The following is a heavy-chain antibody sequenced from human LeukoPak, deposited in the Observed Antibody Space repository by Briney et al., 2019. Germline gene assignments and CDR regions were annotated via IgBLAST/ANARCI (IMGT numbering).Heavy chain of an antibody. D-gene: IGHD3-22*01. V-gene: IGHV4-39*01. Sequence: TPSETLSLTCTVSGGSISSSSYYWGWIRQPPGKGLEWIGSIYYSGSTYYNPSLKSRVTISVDTSKNQFSLKLSSVTAADTAVYYCARGKGYSSGYYSSYYFDYWGQGTLVTVSS. CDR1: GGSISSSSYY. J-gene: IGHJ4*02. CDR2: IYYSGST. CDR3: ARGKGYSSGYYSSYYFDY.